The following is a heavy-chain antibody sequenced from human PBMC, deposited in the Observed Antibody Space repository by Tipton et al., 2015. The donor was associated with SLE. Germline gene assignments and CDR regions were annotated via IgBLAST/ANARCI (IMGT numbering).Heavy chain of an antibody. V-gene: IGHV3-21*04. J-gene: IGHJ4*02. CDR3: ATSPTVLPDFDY. Sequence: SLRLSCAASGFTFSSYSMKWVRQAPGKGLEWVSSISPSSTYIHYADSVKGRFTISRDNSKNTLHLQMNSLRAEDTAVYYCATSPTVLPDFDYWGQGTLVTVSS. CDR1: GFTFSSYS. CDR2: ISPSSTYI. D-gene: IGHD1-26*01.